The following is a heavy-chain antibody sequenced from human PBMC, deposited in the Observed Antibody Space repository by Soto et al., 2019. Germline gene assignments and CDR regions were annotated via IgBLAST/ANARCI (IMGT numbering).Heavy chain of an antibody. J-gene: IGHJ3*02. CDR3: ARDREMATSTGDAFDI. V-gene: IGHV1-69*06. CDR1: GGTFSSYS. Sequence: VASVNVSCKSAGGTFSSYSISWGRQAPGQGLEWMGGIIPIFGTANYAQKFQGRVTITADKSTSTAYMELSSLRSEDTAVYYCARDREMATSTGDAFDIWGQGTMVTVSS. D-gene: IGHD5-12*01. CDR2: IIPIFGTA.